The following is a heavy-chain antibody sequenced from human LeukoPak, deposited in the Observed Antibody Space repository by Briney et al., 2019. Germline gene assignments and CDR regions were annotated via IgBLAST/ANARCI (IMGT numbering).Heavy chain of an antibody. CDR3: ARDHHRRLYDSQARDTFDI. Sequence: GGSLRLSCAASGFTFDDYGMSWVRQAPGKGLEWVSGINWNGGSTGYADSVKGRFTISRDNAKNSLYLQMNSLRAEDTAVYYCARDHHRRLYDSQARDTFDIWGQGTMVTVSS. CDR2: INWNGGST. V-gene: IGHV3-20*04. J-gene: IGHJ3*02. D-gene: IGHD3-22*01. CDR1: GFTFDDYG.